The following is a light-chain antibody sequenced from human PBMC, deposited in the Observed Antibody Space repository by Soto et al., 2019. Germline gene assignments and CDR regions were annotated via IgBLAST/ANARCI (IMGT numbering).Light chain of an antibody. V-gene: IGKV1-5*03. CDR3: QHYNSYSEA. CDR2: KAS. CDR1: QTISSW. Sequence: DIQMTQSPSSLSGSVGDRVTITCRASQTISSWLAXXQQKPGKAPKLLIYKASTLKSGVPSRCSGSGSGTEFTLTISSLQPDDFATYYCQHYNSYSEAFGQGTKVDIK. J-gene: IGKJ1*01.